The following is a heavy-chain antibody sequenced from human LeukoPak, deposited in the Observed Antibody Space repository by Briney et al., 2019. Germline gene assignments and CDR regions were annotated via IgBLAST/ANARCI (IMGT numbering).Heavy chain of an antibody. CDR1: GSTFTSYY. Sequence: GASVKVSCKATGSTFTSYYLHWVRQAPGQGLEWMGIINPSGGGTRYARKFQGRVTMTSDTSTSTVYMELSSLRSEDTAVYYCARGGQAESGYDSYFDYWGQGTLVTVSS. V-gene: IGHV1-46*01. J-gene: IGHJ4*02. CDR3: ARGGQAESGYDSYFDY. D-gene: IGHD5-12*01. CDR2: INPSGGGT.